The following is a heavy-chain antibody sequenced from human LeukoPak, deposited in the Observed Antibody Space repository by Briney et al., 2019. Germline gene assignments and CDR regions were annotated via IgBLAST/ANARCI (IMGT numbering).Heavy chain of an antibody. Sequence: PXXSLRLSCAASGFTFSSYWMSWVRQAPGKGLEWVANIKQDGSEKYYVDSMKGRFTISRDNAKNSLYLQMNSLRAEDTAVYYCARDRVAGTHDLWGQGTLVTVSS. CDR2: IKQDGSEK. D-gene: IGHD6-19*01. CDR1: GFTFSSYW. J-gene: IGHJ4*02. CDR3: ARDRVAGTHDL. V-gene: IGHV3-7*01.